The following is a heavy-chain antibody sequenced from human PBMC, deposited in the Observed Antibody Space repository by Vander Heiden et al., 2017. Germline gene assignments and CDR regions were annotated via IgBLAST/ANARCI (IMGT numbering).Heavy chain of an antibody. CDR1: GGTFSSYA. D-gene: IGHD2-21*02. CDR3: YVVTAIRYYYYGMDV. Sequence: QVQLVQSGAEVKKPGSSVKVSCKASGGTFSSYAISWVREAPGQGLEWMGGIIPIFGTANYAQKFQGRVTITADKSTSTAYMELSSLRSEDTAVYYCYVVTAIRYYYYGMDVWGQGTTVTVSS. V-gene: IGHV1-69*06. CDR2: IIPIFGTA. J-gene: IGHJ6*02.